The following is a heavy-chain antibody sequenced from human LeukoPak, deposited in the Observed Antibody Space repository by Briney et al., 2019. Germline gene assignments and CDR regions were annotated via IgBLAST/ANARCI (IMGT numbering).Heavy chain of an antibody. CDR3: ARGTREIIVVITKYYVDY. CDR1: GYTFTSYD. V-gene: IGHV1-8*01. Sequence: ASVKVSCKASGYTFTSYDINWVRQATGQGLEWVGWMNPNSGNTGYAQKFQGRVTMTRNNSINTAYMELSSLGSEDTAVYYCARGTREIIVVITKYYVDYWGQGTLVTVSS. D-gene: IGHD3-22*01. J-gene: IGHJ4*02. CDR2: MNPNSGNT.